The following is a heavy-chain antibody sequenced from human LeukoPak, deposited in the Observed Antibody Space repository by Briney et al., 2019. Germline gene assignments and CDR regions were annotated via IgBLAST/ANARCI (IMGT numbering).Heavy chain of an antibody. CDR1: GGTFSSCA. CDR2: IIPILGIA. Sequence: GASVKVSCKASGGTFSSCAISWVRQAPGQGLEWMGRIIPILGIANYAQKFQGRVTITADKSTSTAYMELSSLRSEDTAVYYCARDRVHVYYDSSGYNYFDYWGQGTLVTVSS. D-gene: IGHD3-22*01. V-gene: IGHV1-69*04. J-gene: IGHJ4*02. CDR3: ARDRVHVYYDSSGYNYFDY.